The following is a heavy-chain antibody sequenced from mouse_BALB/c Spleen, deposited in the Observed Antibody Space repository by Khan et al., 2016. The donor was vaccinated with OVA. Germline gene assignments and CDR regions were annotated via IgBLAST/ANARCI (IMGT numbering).Heavy chain of an antibody. D-gene: IGHD1-1*01. CDR1: GYSITTNYA. CDR2: IRYSGST. CDR3: ARKNYYGYAVDY. V-gene: IGHV3-2*02. J-gene: IGHJ4*01. Sequence: EVQLQESGPGLVKPSQSLSLTCTVTGYSITTNYAWDWIRQFPGNKLEWMGYIRYSGSTSYNPSLKSRISITRDTSKNQFFLQLKSVTTEDTATYYCARKNYYGYAVDYWGEGTSVTVSS.